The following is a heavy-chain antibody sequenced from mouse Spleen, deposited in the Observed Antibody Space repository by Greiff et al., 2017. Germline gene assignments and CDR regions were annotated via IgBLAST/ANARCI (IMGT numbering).Heavy chain of an antibody. D-gene: IGHD1-2*01. CDR2: IDPSDSET. Sequence: QVQLQQPGAELVRPGSSVKLSCKASGYTFTSYWMHWVKQRPIKGLEWIGNIDPSDSETHYNQKFKDKATLTVDKSSSTAYRQLSSLTSEDSAVYYCAREGTHYYGYGFAYWGQGTLVTVSA. J-gene: IGHJ3*01. CDR1: GYTFTSYW. V-gene: IGHV1-52*01. CDR3: AREGTHYYGYGFAY.